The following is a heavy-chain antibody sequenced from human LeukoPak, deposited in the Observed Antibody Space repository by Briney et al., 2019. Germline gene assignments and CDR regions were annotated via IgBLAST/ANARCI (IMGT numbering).Heavy chain of an antibody. Sequence: GGSLRLSCAASGFTLSNYWMMHWVRQDPGKGLAWVARIRDNGRDTNYADSVKGRFTISRDNSKNTLYLQMNSLRAEGTAVYYCARDTSTVAGTSIWGQGTMVTVSS. CDR1: GFTLSNYW. D-gene: IGHD4-23*01. CDR2: IRDNGRDT. V-gene: IGHV3-74*01. CDR3: ARDTSTVAGTSI. J-gene: IGHJ3*02.